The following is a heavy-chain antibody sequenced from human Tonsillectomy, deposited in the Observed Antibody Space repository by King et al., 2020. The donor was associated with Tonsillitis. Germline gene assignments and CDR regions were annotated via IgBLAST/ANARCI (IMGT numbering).Heavy chain of an antibody. D-gene: IGHD2-2*01. CDR2: IKSKTDGGTT. CDR3: TAELGYCISTSCQRFDP. V-gene: IGHV3-15*01. J-gene: IGHJ5*02. Sequence: VQLVESGGGLVKPGGSLRLSCAASGFTFSNAWMSWVRQAPGKGLEWVGRIKSKTDGGTTDYAAPVKGRFTISRDDSKNTLYLQMNSLKTEDTAVYYCTAELGYCISTSCQRFDPWGQGTLVTVSS. CDR1: GFTFSNAW.